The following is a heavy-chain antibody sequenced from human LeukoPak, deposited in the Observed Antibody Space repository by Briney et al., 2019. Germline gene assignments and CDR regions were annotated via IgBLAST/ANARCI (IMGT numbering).Heavy chain of an antibody. CDR2: IYYSGST. J-gene: IGHJ4*02. D-gene: IGHD3-10*01. Sequence: PSETLSLTCTVSGGSISSGGYYWSWIRQPPGKGLEWIGSIYYSGSTYYNPSLKSRVTISVDTSKNQFSLKLSSVTAADTAVYYCASPPVLLWFGELTPAYYFDYWGQGTLVTVSS. V-gene: IGHV4-39*01. CDR3: ASPPVLLWFGELTPAYYFDY. CDR1: GGSISSGGYY.